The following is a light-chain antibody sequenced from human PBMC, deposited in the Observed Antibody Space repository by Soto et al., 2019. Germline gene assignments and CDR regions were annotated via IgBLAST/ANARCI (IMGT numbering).Light chain of an antibody. CDR3: QQSYSTPIT. Sequence: DIKMSLSPSSLSANVGDRVTITCRASQSISSYLNWYQQKPGKAPKLLIYAASSLQSGVPSRFSGSGSGTDFTLTISSLQPEDFATYYCQQSYSTPITFGQGRLLEV. CDR2: AAS. J-gene: IGKJ5*01. V-gene: IGKV1-39*01. CDR1: QSISSY.